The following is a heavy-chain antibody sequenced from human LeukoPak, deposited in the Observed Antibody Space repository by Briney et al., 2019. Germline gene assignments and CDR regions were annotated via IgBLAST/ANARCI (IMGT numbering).Heavy chain of an antibody. D-gene: IGHD6-19*01. CDR1: GFTFSSYS. J-gene: IGHJ4*02. V-gene: IGHV3-21*01. CDR3: ARLDSSGFTYYFDY. Sequence: GGSLRLSCAASGFTFSSYSMNWVRQAPGKGLEWVSSISSSSSYTYYADSVKGRFTISRDNAKNSLYLQMNSLRAEDTAVYYCARLDSSGFTYYFDYWGQGTLVTVSS. CDR2: ISSSSSYT.